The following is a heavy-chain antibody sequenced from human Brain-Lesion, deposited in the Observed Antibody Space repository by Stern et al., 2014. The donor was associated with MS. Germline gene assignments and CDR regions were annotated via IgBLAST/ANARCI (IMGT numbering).Heavy chain of an antibody. CDR2: MNPDRGNT. CDR1: GYTFSSYA. CDR3: ARAVRNQLLSEY. J-gene: IGHJ4*02. D-gene: IGHD2-2*01. Sequence: VQLVESGAEVKKPGASVKVSCKASGYTFSSYAITWVRQASGHGLEWMGWMNPDRGNTGYAQKFKGRVAMTSDASISTVYMKLASLTSDDTAVYFCARAVRNQLLSEYWGQGTLVTVSS. V-gene: IGHV1-8*01.